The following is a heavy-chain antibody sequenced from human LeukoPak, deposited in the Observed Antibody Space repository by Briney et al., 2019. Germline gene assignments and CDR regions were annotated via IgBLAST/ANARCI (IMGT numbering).Heavy chain of an antibody. CDR2: INPSGDVR. Sequence: ASVKVFCKASGYTFGTHWMHWVRQAPGQGLEWMAIINPSGDVRSYAQKFQGRVTVTRDMSTRTVYMELSDLRPEDTAVYYCARELLRLGELSAYWGQGTLVTVSS. V-gene: IGHV1-46*01. CDR1: GYTFGTHW. CDR3: ARELLRLGELSAY. J-gene: IGHJ4*02. D-gene: IGHD3-16*02.